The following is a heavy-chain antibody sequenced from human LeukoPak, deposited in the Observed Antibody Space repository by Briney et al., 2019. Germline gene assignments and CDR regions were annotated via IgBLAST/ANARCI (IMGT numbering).Heavy chain of an antibody. CDR3: ARGHKEYCSSTSCPLDY. CDR2: ISAYNGNT. D-gene: IGHD2-2*01. J-gene: IGHJ4*02. V-gene: IGHV1-18*01. Sequence: ASVNVSCKASGYTFTSYGISWVRQAPGQGLEWMGWISAYNGNTNYAQKLQGRVTMTTDTSTSTAYMELRSLRSDDTAVYYCARGHKEYCSSTSCPLDYWGQGTLVTVSS. CDR1: GYTFTSYG.